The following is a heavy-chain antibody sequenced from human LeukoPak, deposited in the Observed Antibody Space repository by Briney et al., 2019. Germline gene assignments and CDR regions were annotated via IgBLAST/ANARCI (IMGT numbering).Heavy chain of an antibody. J-gene: IGHJ4*02. D-gene: IGHD1-26*01. CDR2: INPNSGGT. CDR3: ARDPGGSYGDY. Sequence: ASVTVSCKASGYTFTGYYMHWVRQAPGQGLEWMGWINPNSGGTNYAQKLQGRVTMTTDTSTSTAYMELRSLRSDDTAVYYCARDPGGSYGDYWGQGTLVTVSS. CDR1: GYTFTGYY. V-gene: IGHV1-2*02.